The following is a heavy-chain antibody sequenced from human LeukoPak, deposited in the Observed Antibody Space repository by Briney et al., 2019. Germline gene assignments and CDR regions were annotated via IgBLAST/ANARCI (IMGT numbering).Heavy chain of an antibody. CDR2: ISYDGSNK. V-gene: IGHV3-30*18. CDR3: AKDLGSDSSGYIEAFDY. J-gene: IGHJ4*02. CDR1: GFTFSSYG. D-gene: IGHD3-22*01. Sequence: GGSLRLSCAASGFTFSSYGMHWVRQAPGKGLEWVAVISYDGSNKYYADSVKGRFTISRDNSKNTLYLQMNSLRAEDTAVYYCAKDLGSDSSGYIEAFDYWGQGTLVTVSS.